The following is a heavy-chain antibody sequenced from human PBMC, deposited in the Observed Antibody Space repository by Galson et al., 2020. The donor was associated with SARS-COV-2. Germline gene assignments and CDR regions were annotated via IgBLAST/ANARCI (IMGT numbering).Heavy chain of an antibody. CDR2: ISGSGGST. V-gene: IGHV3-23*01. CDR1: GFTFSSYA. Sequence: TGGSLRLSCAASGFTFSSYAMSWVRQAPGKGLEWVSAISGSGGSTYYADSVKGRFTISRDNSKNTLYLQMNSLRAEDTAVYYCAREMLAAVAGGFDYWGQGTLVTVSS. CDR3: AREMLAAVAGGFDY. J-gene: IGHJ4*02. D-gene: IGHD6-19*01.